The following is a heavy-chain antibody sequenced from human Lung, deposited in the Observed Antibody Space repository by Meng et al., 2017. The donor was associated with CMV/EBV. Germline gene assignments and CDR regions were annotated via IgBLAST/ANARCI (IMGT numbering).Heavy chain of an antibody. J-gene: IGHJ6*02. CDR1: GGSFSGYY. CDR2: INHSGIT. D-gene: IGHD3/OR15-3a*01. Sequence: SETLSLXCAVYGGSFSGYYWTWFRQPPGKGLEWIGEINHSGITNYNPSFKSPVTISVDTSKNQFSLKVSSVTAADTAVYYCARGNRGLDEVVRGGYYYYGLDVWXQGTMVTVSS. CDR3: ARGNRGLDEVVRGGYYYYGLDV. V-gene: IGHV4-34*01.